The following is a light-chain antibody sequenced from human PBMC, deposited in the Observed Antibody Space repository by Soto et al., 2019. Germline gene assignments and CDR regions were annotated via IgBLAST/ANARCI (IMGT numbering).Light chain of an antibody. CDR2: DTS. CDR1: TGAVTSGHY. V-gene: IGLV7-46*01. J-gene: IGLJ1*01. CDR3: LLSYSGARPYV. Sequence: QAVVTQEPSLIVSPGGTVTLTCGSSTGAVTSGHYPYWFQQKPGQAPRTLLYDTSNKHSWTPARFSGSRLGGKAALTLSGAQPEDEAEYYCLLSYSGARPYVFGTGTKLTVL.